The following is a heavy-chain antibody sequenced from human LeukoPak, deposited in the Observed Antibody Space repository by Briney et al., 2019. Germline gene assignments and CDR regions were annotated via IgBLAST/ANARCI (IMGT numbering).Heavy chain of an antibody. CDR2: ITPIFGTA. V-gene: IGHV1-69*13. CDR3: ARSEWELTLDY. Sequence: CSVKVSCKASGGTFSSYDISWVRQAPGQGLEWMGEITPIFGTANYAHKFQGRVTITADESTSTAYMELSSLRYEDTAAYYCARSEWELTLDYWGQGTLLTVSS. D-gene: IGHD1-26*01. J-gene: IGHJ4*02. CDR1: GGTFSSYD.